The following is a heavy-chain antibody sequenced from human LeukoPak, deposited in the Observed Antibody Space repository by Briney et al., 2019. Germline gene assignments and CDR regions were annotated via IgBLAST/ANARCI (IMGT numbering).Heavy chain of an antibody. V-gene: IGHV4-39*07. CDR3: ARGGDYYDSSFGPGENDAFDI. J-gene: IGHJ3*02. D-gene: IGHD3-22*01. CDR1: GGSISSSSYY. Sequence: SETLSLTCTVSGGSISSSSYYWGWIRQPPGKGLEWIGSIYYSGSTYYNPSLMSRVTISVDTSKNQFSLKLSSVTAADTAVYYCARGGDYYDSSFGPGENDAFDIWGQGTMVTVSS. CDR2: IYYSGST.